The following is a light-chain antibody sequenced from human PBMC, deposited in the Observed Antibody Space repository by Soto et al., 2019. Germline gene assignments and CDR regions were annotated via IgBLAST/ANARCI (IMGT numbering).Light chain of an antibody. CDR2: HAS. V-gene: IGKV1-5*01. CDR3: QQYSTLWT. Sequence: DIQMTPSPSTLSASVGDRVTITCRASQNINTDLAWYQQKPGKVPNLLIYHASSLVTGVPSRFSGSGSGTEFTLTISSLQPDDFAAYYCQQYSTLWTFGQGTKV. CDR1: QNINTD. J-gene: IGKJ1*01.